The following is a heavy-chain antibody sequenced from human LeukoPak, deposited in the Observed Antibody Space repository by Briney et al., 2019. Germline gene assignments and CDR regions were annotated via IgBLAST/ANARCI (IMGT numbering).Heavy chain of an antibody. CDR3: ARHSRFDFWSGYLWYFDY. V-gene: IGHV4-39*01. CDR2: IYYSGST. J-gene: IGHJ4*02. D-gene: IGHD3-3*01. Sequence: SETLSLTCTVSGGSISSSSCYWGWIRQPPGKGLEWIGSIYYSGSTYYNPSLKSRVTISVDTSKNQFSLKLSSVTAADTAVYYCARHSRFDFWSGYLWYFDYWGQGTLVTVSS. CDR1: GGSISSSSCY.